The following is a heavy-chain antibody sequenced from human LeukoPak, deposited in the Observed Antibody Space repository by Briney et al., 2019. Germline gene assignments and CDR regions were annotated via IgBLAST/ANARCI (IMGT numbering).Heavy chain of an antibody. CDR2: IYTSGST. CDR3: ARDNSGHYYDSSGYSAYWYFDL. Sequence: LETLSLTCIVSGGSISSYYWSWIRQPAGKGLEWIGRIYTSGSTNYNPSLKSRVTMSVDTSKNQFSLKLSSVTAADTAVYYCARDNSGHYYDSSGYSAYWYFDLWGRGTLVTVSS. J-gene: IGHJ2*01. V-gene: IGHV4-4*07. CDR1: GGSISSYY. D-gene: IGHD3-22*01.